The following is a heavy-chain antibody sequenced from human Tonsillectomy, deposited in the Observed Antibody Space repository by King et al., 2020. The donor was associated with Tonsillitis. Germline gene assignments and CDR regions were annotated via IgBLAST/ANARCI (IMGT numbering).Heavy chain of an antibody. CDR3: TTLTYSSSPDYYYYGMDV. CDR1: GFTFSNAW. J-gene: IGHJ6*02. Sequence: QLVQSGGGLVKPGGSLRLSCAASGFTFSNAWMSWVRQALGKGLEWVGRIKSKTDGGTTDYAAPVKGRFTISRDDSKNTLYLQMNSLKTEDTAVYYCTTLTYSSSPDYYYYGMDVWGQGTTVTVSS. D-gene: IGHD6-6*01. V-gene: IGHV3-15*01. CDR2: IKSKTDGGTT.